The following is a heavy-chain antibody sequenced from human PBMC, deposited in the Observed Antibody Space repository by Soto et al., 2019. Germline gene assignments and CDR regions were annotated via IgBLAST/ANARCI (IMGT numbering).Heavy chain of an antibody. CDR2: INPNSGGT. D-gene: IGHD2-2*01. Sequence: ASVKVSCKASGYTFTGYYMHWVRLAPGQGLEWMGWINPNSGGTNYAQKFQGWVTMTRDTSISTAYMELSRLRSDDTAVYYCARGGIVVVPAPHLFDYWGQGTLVTVSS. V-gene: IGHV1-2*04. CDR3: ARGGIVVVPAPHLFDY. J-gene: IGHJ4*02. CDR1: GYTFTGYY.